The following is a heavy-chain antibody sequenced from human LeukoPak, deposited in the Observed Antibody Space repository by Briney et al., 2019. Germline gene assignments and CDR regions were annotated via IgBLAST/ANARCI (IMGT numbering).Heavy chain of an antibody. Sequence: ASVKVSCKASGYTFTSYYMHWVRQAPGQGLEWMGIINPSGGSTSYAQKFQGRVTMTRDMSTSTVYMELSSLRSEDTAVYYCAREQAATDDSSGYYPDYWGQGTLVTASS. J-gene: IGHJ4*02. D-gene: IGHD3-22*01. CDR2: INPSGGST. V-gene: IGHV1-46*01. CDR3: AREQAATDDSSGYYPDY. CDR1: GYTFTSYY.